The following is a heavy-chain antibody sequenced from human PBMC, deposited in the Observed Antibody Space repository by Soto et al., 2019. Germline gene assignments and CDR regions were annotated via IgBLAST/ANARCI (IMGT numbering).Heavy chain of an antibody. Sequence: QAQLVQSGAEVKKPGASVKVSCKASGYTFTSYGINLVRQAPGQGLEWLGWISAYDGNTKYSHSVQGRVSMTTDTSTKTSYMELRSLRSDDTAMYYCARGGYYDSSGSRNYYYYGMNVLGQGTTVSVSS. CDR2: ISAYDGNT. V-gene: IGHV1-18*04. J-gene: IGHJ6*02. CDR3: ARGGYYDSSGSRNYYYYGMNV. D-gene: IGHD3-22*01. CDR1: GYTFTSYG.